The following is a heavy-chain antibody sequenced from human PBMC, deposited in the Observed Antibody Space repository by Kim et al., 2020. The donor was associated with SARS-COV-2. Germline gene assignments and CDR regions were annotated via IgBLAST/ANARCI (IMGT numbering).Heavy chain of an antibody. D-gene: IGHD5-12*01. J-gene: IGHJ4*02. CDR2: ISYDGINK. CDR1: GFTFSSYA. V-gene: IGHV3-30*04. Sequence: GGSLRLSCAASGFTFSSYAMHWVRQAPGKGREGVAVISYDGINKYYADPVKGRFTISRDISKNPLYLQINSMRAWDTAVYYCARDRGRAYAFIFDYWGQGTLLPVSS. CDR3: ARDRGRAYAFIFDY.